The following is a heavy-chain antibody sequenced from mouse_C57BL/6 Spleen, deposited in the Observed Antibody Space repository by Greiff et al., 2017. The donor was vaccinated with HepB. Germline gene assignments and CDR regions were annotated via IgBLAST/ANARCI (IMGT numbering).Heavy chain of an antibody. Sequence: EVQLQQSGAELVRPGASVKLSCTASGFNIKDDYMHWVKQRPEQGLEWIGWIDPENGDTEYASKFQGKATITADTSSNTAYLQLSSLTSEDTAVYSFTTGYGNLPSMDYWGQGTSVTVSS. CDR3: TTGYGNLPSMDY. J-gene: IGHJ4*01. CDR1: GFNIKDDY. V-gene: IGHV14-4*01. D-gene: IGHD2-1*01. CDR2: IDPENGDT.